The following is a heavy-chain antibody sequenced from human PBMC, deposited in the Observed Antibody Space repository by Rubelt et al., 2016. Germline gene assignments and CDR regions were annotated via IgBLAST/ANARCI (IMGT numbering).Heavy chain of an antibody. V-gene: IGHV3-48*04. CDR2: ISSSSSTI. D-gene: IGHD3-3*01. CDR3: ARNYPYDFWSGYLDY. J-gene: IGHJ4*02. Sequence: GKGLEWVSYISSSSSTIYYADSVKGRFTISRDNAKNSLYLQMNSLRAEDTAVYYCARNYPYDFWSGYLDYWGQGTLVTVSS.